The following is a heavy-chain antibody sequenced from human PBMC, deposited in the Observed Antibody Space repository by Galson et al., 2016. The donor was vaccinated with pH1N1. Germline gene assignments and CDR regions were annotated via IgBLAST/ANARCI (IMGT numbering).Heavy chain of an antibody. J-gene: IGHJ4*02. V-gene: IGHV1-2*02. D-gene: IGHD6-19*01. CDR3: ARDPNSGWYTDY. CDR1: GYTFIGYY. Sequence: SVKVSCKASGYTFIGYYVHWVRQAPGQGLEWMGWINSNSGGTKYAEKFQGRVTMTRDASISTGYMELSRLRSDDTAVYYCARDPNSGWYTDYWGQGTLVTVSS. CDR2: INSNSGGT.